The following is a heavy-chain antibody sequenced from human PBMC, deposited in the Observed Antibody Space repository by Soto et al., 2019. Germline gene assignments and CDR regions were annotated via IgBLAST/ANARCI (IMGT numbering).Heavy chain of an antibody. CDR2: IYAGDSEI. V-gene: IGHV5-51*01. CDR1: GYSFISYW. CDR3: ARRPSDRYGPDF. D-gene: IGHD3-22*01. J-gene: IGHJ4*02. Sequence: GESLKISCKGSGYSFISYWIGWVRQMPGKGLELMGIIYAGDSEIRYSPSFQGQVTISVDRAMSTAYLQWRSLKTSDTAMYYCARRPSDRYGPDFWGQGTRVTVSS.